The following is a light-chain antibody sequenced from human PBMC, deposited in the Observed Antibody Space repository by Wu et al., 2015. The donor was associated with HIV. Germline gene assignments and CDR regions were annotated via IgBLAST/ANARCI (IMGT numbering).Light chain of an antibody. CDR3: QQYKNXWM. Sequence: DIQMTQSPSILSASVGDTITITCRASQNVNTWLAWYQQKPGEAPKLLIYKTSNLQRGIPSRFSGSGSGTEFTLTITNLQPDDFATYFCQQYKNXWMFGQGTRVEIK. V-gene: IGKV1-5*03. CDR1: QNVNTW. J-gene: IGKJ1*01. CDR2: KTS.